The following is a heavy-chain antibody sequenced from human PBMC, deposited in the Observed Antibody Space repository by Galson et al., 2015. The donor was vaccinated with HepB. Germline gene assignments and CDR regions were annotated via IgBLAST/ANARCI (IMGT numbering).Heavy chain of an antibody. CDR3: ARGAVTDVDWYYYYYMDV. V-gene: IGHV3-30*03. CDR2: ISYDGSNK. D-gene: IGHD2-21*02. Sequence: SLRLSCAASGFTFSSYGMHWVRQAPGKGLEWVAVISYDGSNKNYADSVKGRFTISRDNSKNTLYLQMNSLRAEDTAVYYCARGAVTDVDWYYYYYMDVWGKGTTVTVSS. J-gene: IGHJ6*03. CDR1: GFTFSSYG.